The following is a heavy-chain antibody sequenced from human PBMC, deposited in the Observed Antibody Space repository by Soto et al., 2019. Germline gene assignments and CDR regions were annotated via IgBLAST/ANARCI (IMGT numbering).Heavy chain of an antibody. J-gene: IGHJ4*02. CDR3: ARDDGIDY. CDR2: ISYDGSNK. V-gene: IGHV3-30-3*01. D-gene: IGHD1-26*01. CDR1: GFTFSSYA. Sequence: QVQLVESGGGVVQPGRSLRLSCAASGFTFSSYAMHWVRQAQGKGLEWVAVISYDGSNKYYADSVKGRFTISRDNSKTTLYLQMNSLRAEETAVYYCARDDGIDYWGRGTLVTVSS.